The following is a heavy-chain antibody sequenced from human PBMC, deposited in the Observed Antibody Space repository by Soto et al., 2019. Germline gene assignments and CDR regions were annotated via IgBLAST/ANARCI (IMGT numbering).Heavy chain of an antibody. CDR1: GDSISSPKW. CDR3: AYSPGWYRHDL. CDR2: MLHSGTT. J-gene: IGHJ3*01. V-gene: IGHV4-4*02. Sequence: QVQLQESGPGLVKPSGTLSLTCAVSGDSISSPKWWTWVRQPPGKGLEWIGDMLHSGTTNYNPSLKSRVTISVDKSKSEFSLKLYSVTAADTAVYYCAYSPGWYRHDLWGPGTLVIVSS. D-gene: IGHD6-19*01.